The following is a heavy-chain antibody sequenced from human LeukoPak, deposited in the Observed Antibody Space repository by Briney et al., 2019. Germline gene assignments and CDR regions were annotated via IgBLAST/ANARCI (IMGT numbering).Heavy chain of an antibody. V-gene: IGHV1-69*13. CDR3: ARAYCGGDCYSIHWFDP. Sequence: SVKVSCKASGGTFSSYAISWVRQAPGQGLEWMGGIIPIFGTANYAQKFQGRVTITADESTSTAYMELSGLRSEDTAVYYCARAYCGGDCYSIHWFDPWGQGTLVTVSS. D-gene: IGHD2-21*02. CDR2: IIPIFGTA. CDR1: GGTFSSYA. J-gene: IGHJ5*02.